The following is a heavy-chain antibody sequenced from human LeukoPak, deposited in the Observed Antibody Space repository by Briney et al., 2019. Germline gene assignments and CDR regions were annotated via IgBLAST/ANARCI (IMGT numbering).Heavy chain of an antibody. Sequence: PGGPLRLSCAASGFLFSDCAMSWVRQAPGRGLEWVSRIKSDGSSSTYADSVKGRFTISRDSAKNSLYLQMNTLRAEDTAVYYCVRDLDLGGYSSFEYWGQGTLVTVSS. CDR1: GFLFSDCA. J-gene: IGHJ4*02. CDR3: VRDLDLGGYSSFEY. V-gene: IGHV3-74*01. D-gene: IGHD4-23*01. CDR2: IKSDGSSS.